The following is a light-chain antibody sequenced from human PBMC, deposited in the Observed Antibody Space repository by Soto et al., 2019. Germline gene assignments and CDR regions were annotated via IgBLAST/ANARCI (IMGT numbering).Light chain of an antibody. CDR1: SSNIGNNA. CDR3: AAWADSLNGLV. Sequence: QSVLTQPPSVSEAPRQRVTISCSGSSSNIGNNAVNWYQQLPGKAPKLLIYYDDLLPSGVSDRFSCSKSGTSASLAISGLQSEEEADYYSAAWADSLNGLVFGTGTKVTVL. CDR2: YDD. J-gene: IGLJ1*01. V-gene: IGLV1-36*01.